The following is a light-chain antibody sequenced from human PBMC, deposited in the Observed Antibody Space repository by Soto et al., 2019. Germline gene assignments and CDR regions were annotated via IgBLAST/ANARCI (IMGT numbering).Light chain of an antibody. CDR2: GTS. Sequence: EIVMTQSPASLSVSPGDRATLSCRASQSVRNNLAWYQQKHGQSPRLLLYGTSTRATGIPARFSGSGSGTEFTLTISSLQSEDFAVYYCQQYVNWPRTFGQGTKVEI. V-gene: IGKV3-15*01. CDR1: QSVRNN. CDR3: QQYVNWPRT. J-gene: IGKJ1*01.